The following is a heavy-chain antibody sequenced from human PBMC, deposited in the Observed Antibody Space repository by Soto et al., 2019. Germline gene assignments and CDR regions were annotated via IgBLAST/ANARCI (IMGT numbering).Heavy chain of an antibody. Sequence: QVQLVESGGGVVQPGRSLRLSCAASGFTFSSYGMHWVRQAPGKGLEWVAAIWVDGSNKFYADSVKGRFTISRDNSKNTVSLQMNSLRDEDSAAYYCATTGPYGGQGTLFTVSS. CDR2: IWVDGSNK. CDR1: GFTFSSYG. J-gene: IGHJ4*02. V-gene: IGHV3-33*01. CDR3: ATTGPY.